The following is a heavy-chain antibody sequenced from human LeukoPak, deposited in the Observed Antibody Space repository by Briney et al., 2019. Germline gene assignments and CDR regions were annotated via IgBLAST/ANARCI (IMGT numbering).Heavy chain of an antibody. CDR3: ARGGVATIISQYNWFDP. V-gene: IGHV1-46*01. D-gene: IGHD5-12*01. CDR1: GYTFTSYY. Sequence: ASVKVSCKASGYTFTSYYMHWVRQAPGQGLEWMGIINPSGGSTSYAQKFQGRVTMTRDTSTSTVYMELSSLRSEDTAVYYCARGGVATIISQYNWFDPWGQGTLVTVSS. CDR2: INPSGGST. J-gene: IGHJ5*02.